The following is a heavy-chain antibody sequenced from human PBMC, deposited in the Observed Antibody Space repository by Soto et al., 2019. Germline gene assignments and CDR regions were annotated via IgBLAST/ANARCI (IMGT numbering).Heavy chain of an antibody. CDR3: ARGGPKYFDY. Sequence: QVQLQQSGPGLVKPSQTRSLTCAISGDSVSSHSAAWNWIRQSPSRGLEGLGRTYYRSRWYNDYAVSVKSRIPINAATSKNQSSLKLKYVTPEDTAVYSCARGGPKYFDYWGQGTLVTVSS. CDR1: GDSVSSHSAA. CDR2: TYYRSRWYN. V-gene: IGHV6-1*01. J-gene: IGHJ4*02.